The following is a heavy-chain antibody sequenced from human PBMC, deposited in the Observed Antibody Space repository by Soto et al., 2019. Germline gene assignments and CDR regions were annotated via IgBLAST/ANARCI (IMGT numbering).Heavy chain of an antibody. CDR3: AKVAAWVLRYPDWVFDY. V-gene: IGHV3-23*01. CDR1: GFSFSNSA. D-gene: IGHD3-9*01. Sequence: EVQLLESGGGLVQPGGSLRLSCAVSGFSFSNSAMTWVRQAPGKGLEWVSGISGSGDSTYNTDSVKGRFAISRDTSKNVVYLQMRSLRAEDTAVYCCAKVAAWVLRYPDWVFDYWGQGTLVTVSS. J-gene: IGHJ4*02. CDR2: ISGSGDST.